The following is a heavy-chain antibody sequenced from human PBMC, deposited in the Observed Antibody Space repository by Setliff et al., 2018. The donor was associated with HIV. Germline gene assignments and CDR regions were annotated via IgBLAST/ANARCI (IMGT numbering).Heavy chain of an antibody. CDR2: ITDGGDT. D-gene: IGHD6-6*01. CDR1: GGSLDNYY. CDR3: ARVLEQVVSDY. Sequence: SETLSLTCAVYGGSLDNYYWTWIRQPPGRGLEWIGEITDGGDTAYNSSLQSRLTISLDTSKKQFALKLSSVNAADTAVYYCARVLEQVVSDYWGQGTLVTVSS. J-gene: IGHJ4*02. V-gene: IGHV4-34*01.